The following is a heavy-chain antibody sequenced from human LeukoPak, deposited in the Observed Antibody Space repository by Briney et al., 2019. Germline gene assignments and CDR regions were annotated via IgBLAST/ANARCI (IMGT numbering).Heavy chain of an antibody. CDR3: AKDLWSVVTLTLDY. V-gene: IGHV3-48*01. D-gene: IGHD2-21*02. CDR2: ISSGGRTI. CDR1: GFTFSSYW. J-gene: IGHJ4*02. Sequence: GGSLRLSCAASGFTFSSYWMHWVRQAPGKGLEWVSYISSGGRTIYYADSMKGRFTISRDNSKNTLYLQLNSLRAEDTAVYYCAKDLWSVVTLTLDYWGQGTLVIVSS.